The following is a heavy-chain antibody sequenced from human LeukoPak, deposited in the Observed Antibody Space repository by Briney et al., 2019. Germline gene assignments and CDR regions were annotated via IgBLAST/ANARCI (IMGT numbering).Heavy chain of an antibody. J-gene: IGHJ5*02. D-gene: IGHD7-27*01. V-gene: IGHV3-23*01. Sequence: GGSLRLSCVASGFTFYSYGMSWVRQAPGKGLEWVSGISGSGGNTNYADSVKGRFTISRDNSKNTLYLQMNSLRAEDTAVYYCAKRPTGEAKNWFDPWGQGTLVTASS. CDR3: AKRPTGEAKNWFDP. CDR1: GFTFYSYG. CDR2: ISGSGGNT.